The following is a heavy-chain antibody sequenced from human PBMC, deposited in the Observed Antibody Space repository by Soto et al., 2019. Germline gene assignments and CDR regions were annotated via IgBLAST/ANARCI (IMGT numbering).Heavy chain of an antibody. Sequence: QVQLVESGGGVVQPGRSLRLSRAASGFTFSSYAMHWVRQAPGKGLEWVAVISYDGSNKYYADSVKGRFTISRDNSKNTLYLQMNSLRAEDTAVYYCARDGGFGELLFWGQGTLVTVSS. V-gene: IGHV3-30-3*01. J-gene: IGHJ4*02. CDR3: ARDGGFGELLF. CDR2: ISYDGSNK. CDR1: GFTFSSYA. D-gene: IGHD3-10*01.